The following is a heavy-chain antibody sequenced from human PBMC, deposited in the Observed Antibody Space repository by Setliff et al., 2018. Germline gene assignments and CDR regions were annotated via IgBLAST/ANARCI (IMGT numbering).Heavy chain of an antibody. V-gene: IGHV1-18*01. CDR1: GYTFTESI. J-gene: IGHJ6*02. D-gene: IGHD1-20*01. CDR3: AKGGNITRETYYYYGMDV. CDR2: IGVYSGNT. Sequence: GASVKVSCKASGYTFTESIVSWVRQAPGQGLEWLGWIGVYSGNTYTAQRFQGRVTMTTDTSTNMAYLELRGLRSDDTAVYYCAKGGNITRETYYYYGMDVWGQGTTVTVSS.